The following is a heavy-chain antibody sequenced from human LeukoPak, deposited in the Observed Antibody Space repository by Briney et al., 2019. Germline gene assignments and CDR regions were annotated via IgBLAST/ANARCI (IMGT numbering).Heavy chain of an antibody. J-gene: IGHJ3*02. Sequence: GESLKISCKGAGYSFTSYWIGWVREMPGKGLEGMGIIYPGDSDTRYSPSFHGQVPISPDKSISTAYLQWSSLKASDTAMYYCARPYSSGRIDAFDIWGQGTMVTVSS. D-gene: IGHD6-19*01. CDR3: ARPYSSGRIDAFDI. CDR2: IYPGDSDT. V-gene: IGHV5-51*01. CDR1: GYSFTSYW.